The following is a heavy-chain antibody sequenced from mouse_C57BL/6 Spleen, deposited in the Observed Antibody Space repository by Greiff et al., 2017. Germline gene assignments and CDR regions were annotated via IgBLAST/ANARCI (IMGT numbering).Heavy chain of an antibody. J-gene: IGHJ2*01. CDR2: IYPGDGDT. V-gene: IGHV1-82*01. CDR1: GYAFSSSW. D-gene: IGHD2-4*01. CDR3: ARSIYYDYDHDD. Sequence: VKLQESGPGLVKPGASVKISCKASGYAFSSSWMNWVKQRPGKGLELIGRIYPGDGDTNYNGTFKGKATLTADKSSSTAYMQLSSLTSEDSAVYFCARSIYYDYDHDDWGQGTTLTVSS.